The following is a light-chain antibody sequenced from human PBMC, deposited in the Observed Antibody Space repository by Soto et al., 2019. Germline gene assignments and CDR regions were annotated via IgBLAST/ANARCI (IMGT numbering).Light chain of an antibody. CDR3: PQYGSSPYT. Sequence: EIVLTQSPGTLSLSPGERATLSCRASQSVSSTYLAWYQQRPGQAPRLLIYAASSRATGIPDRFSGSGSGTDFTLTISRLEPEDFAVYYCPQYGSSPYTFGQGTKLEIK. CDR1: QSVSSTY. J-gene: IGKJ2*01. V-gene: IGKV3-20*01. CDR2: AAS.